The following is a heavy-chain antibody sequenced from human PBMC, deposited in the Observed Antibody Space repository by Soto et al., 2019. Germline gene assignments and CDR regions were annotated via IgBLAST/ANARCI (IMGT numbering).Heavy chain of an antibody. D-gene: IGHD6-6*01. CDR2: IYPDDSDT. CDR3: ARHGRISARQGYFDY. Sequence: EVQLVQSGAEVKKPGESLKISCKGSGYSFTSYWIGWVRQMPGKGLEWMGIIYPDDSDTRYSPSFQGQVTISADKSISTAYLQWSSLKASDSAIYYCARHGRISARQGYFDYWGQGTLVTVSS. J-gene: IGHJ4*02. CDR1: GYSFTSYW. V-gene: IGHV5-51*01.